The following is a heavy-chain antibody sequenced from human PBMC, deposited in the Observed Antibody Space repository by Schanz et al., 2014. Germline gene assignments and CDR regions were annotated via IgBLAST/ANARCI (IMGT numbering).Heavy chain of an antibody. CDR2: INPIDGST. CDR3: ARAAYGGYTSTPLRY. Sequence: QVQLVESGSELKKPGASVTVSCKASGYMYTSHFLHWVRQAPGQGFEWIGLINPIDGSTTYPLRFHGRITMTRDTSTTTFYMELSSLRSEDTAVYYCARAAYGGYTSTPLRYWGQGTLVTVSS. J-gene: IGHJ4*02. D-gene: IGHD5-12*01. V-gene: IGHV1-46*01. CDR1: GYMYTSHF.